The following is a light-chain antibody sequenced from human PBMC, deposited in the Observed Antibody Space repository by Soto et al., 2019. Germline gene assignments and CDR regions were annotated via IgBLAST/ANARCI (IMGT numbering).Light chain of an antibody. CDR2: GTS. CDR1: QTVSRMY. J-gene: IGKJ1*01. Sequence: EIVLTQSPVTLSLSPGERATLSCRASQTVSRMYLSWFQQRPGQAPRLLIYGTSTRATGIPVRFSGSGSGTDFTLTISSXQPEDLAVYFCHQDFNLPWTFGQGTKVDTK. CDR3: HQDFNLPWT. V-gene: IGKV3D-7*01.